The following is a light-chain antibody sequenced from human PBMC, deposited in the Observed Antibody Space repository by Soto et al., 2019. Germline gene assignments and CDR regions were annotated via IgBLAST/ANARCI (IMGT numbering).Light chain of an antibody. V-gene: IGLV1-44*01. CDR3: AAWDDSLNGRV. CDR1: SXNIGSNT. Sequence: QSVLTQPPSASGTPGQRVTISCSGSSXNIGSNTVNWYQQLPGTAPKLLIYSNNQRPSGVPDRFSGSKSGTSASLAISGLQSEDEADYYCAAWDDSLNGRVFGTGNKVTVL. CDR2: SNN. J-gene: IGLJ1*01.